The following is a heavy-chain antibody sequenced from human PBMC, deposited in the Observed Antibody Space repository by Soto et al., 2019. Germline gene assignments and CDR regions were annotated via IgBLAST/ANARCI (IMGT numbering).Heavy chain of an antibody. D-gene: IGHD2-21*02. J-gene: IGHJ6*01. CDR1: GYTFTSYG. Sequence: QVQLVQSGAEVKKPGASVKVSCKASGYTFTSYGISWVRQAPGQGLEWMGCISAYNGNTNSAQKLQGRVTMTTDTSTSTAYMELRSLRSDDTSVYYCARYCGDCYSVYYYYGMDVWGQGPTVTVSS. CDR2: ISAYNGNT. V-gene: IGHV1-18*01. CDR3: ARYCGDCYSVYYYYGMDV.